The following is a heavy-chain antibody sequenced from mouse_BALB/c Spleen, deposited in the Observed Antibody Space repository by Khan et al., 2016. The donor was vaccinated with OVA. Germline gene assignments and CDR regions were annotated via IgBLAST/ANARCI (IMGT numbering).Heavy chain of an antibody. V-gene: IGHV14-3*02. CDR3: SAPFYYCDAVDY. J-gene: IGHJ4*01. Sequence: EVQLKESGADLVKPGASVKFSCTASGFNIKDTYIHWMNQSPEQGLEWIGRIDPASGNTKFDPKFLGQATITADTSSNTAYLQLSSLTSEDTAVSYCSAPFYYCDAVDYWGQGTTVTVSS. CDR1: GFNIKDTY. D-gene: IGHD1-1*01. CDR2: IDPASGNT.